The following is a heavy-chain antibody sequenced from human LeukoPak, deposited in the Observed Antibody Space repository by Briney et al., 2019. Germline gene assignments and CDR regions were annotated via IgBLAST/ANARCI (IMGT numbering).Heavy chain of an antibody. V-gene: IGHV4-59*12. Sequence: SETLSLTCTVSGGSISSYYWSWIRQPPGKGLEWIGYIYYSGSTNYNPSLKSRVTISVDTSKNQFSLKLSSVTAADTAVYYCARERGSHTHYSSSSDSPLDYWGQGTLVTVSS. CDR2: IYYSGST. CDR1: GGSISSYY. CDR3: ARERGSHTHYSSSSDSPLDY. J-gene: IGHJ4*02. D-gene: IGHD6-6*01.